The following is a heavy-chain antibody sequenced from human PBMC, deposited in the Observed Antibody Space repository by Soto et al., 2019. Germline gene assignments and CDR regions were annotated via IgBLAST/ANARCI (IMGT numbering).Heavy chain of an antibody. V-gene: IGHV2-5*02. D-gene: IGHD3-9*01. Sequence: QVTLNEAGPTLLKPTQTLTLTCTFSGFSLSTSGMGVGWIRQPPGKALEWLALIYWDDDRRHSPSLKSRLTITNDTAKNQVVLTMTNMYPVDTATYYCARRYYDTLTGLPSYFAYWGQGTVVTVSS. CDR1: GFSLSTSGMG. J-gene: IGHJ4*02. CDR3: ARRYYDTLTGLPSYFAY. CDR2: IYWDDDR.